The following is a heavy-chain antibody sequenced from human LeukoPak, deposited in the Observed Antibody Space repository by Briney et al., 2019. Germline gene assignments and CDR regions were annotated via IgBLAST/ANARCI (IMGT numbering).Heavy chain of an antibody. CDR3: AKGLGSGWVFDY. CDR2: ISGSGGST. D-gene: IGHD6-19*01. CDR1: GFPFSSYA. Sequence: SGGSLRLSCAASGFPFSSYAMSWVRQAPGKGLEWVSAISGSGGSTYYADSVKGRFTISRDNSKNTLYLQMNSLRAEDTAVYYCAKGLGSGWVFDYWGQGTLVTVSS. V-gene: IGHV3-23*01. J-gene: IGHJ4*02.